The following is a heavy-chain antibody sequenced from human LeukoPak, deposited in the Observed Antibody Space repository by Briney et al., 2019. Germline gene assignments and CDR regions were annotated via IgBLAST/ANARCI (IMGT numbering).Heavy chain of an antibody. D-gene: IGHD3-22*01. Sequence: SQTLSLTCTVSGGSINSGDYYWNWIRQPPGKGLGWIGYIYYSGNTYYNPSLKTRVTISVDTSKNQFSLKLSSVTAADTAVYYCARRGKWLQLFDPWGQGTLVTVSS. CDR1: GGSINSGDYY. CDR3: ARRGKWLQLFDP. CDR2: IYYSGNT. J-gene: IGHJ5*02. V-gene: IGHV4-30-4*08.